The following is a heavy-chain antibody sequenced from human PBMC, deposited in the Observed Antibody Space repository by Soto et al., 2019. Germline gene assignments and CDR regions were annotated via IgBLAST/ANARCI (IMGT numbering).Heavy chain of an antibody. J-gene: IGHJ4*02. CDR2: ISSISSTI. CDR1: GFTFSSYS. D-gene: IGHD3-3*01. Sequence: EVQLAESGGGLVQPGGSLRLSCAASGFTFSSYSMNWVRQAPGKGLEWVSYISSISSTIYYADSVKGRFTISRDNAKNSLYLQMNSLRAEDTAVYYCARFPPFGVVPGFDYWGQGTLVTVSS. V-gene: IGHV3-48*01. CDR3: ARFPPFGVVPGFDY.